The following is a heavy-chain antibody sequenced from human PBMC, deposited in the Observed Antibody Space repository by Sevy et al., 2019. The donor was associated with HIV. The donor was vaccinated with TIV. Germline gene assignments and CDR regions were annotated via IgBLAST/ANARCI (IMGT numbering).Heavy chain of an antibody. V-gene: IGHV3-7*03. J-gene: IGHJ4*02. D-gene: IGHD3-10*01. CDR1: GFSFSDYW. CDR3: ARGIFGSGSRLGLGY. Sequence: GGSLRLSCEASGFSFSDYWMTWVRQAPGKGLEWVANMRQDGRETYYVDSVKGRFTVSRDNAKNSLWLQMNSLRAEHTAVYYCARGIFGSGSRLGLGYWGQGTLVTVSS. CDR2: MRQDGRET.